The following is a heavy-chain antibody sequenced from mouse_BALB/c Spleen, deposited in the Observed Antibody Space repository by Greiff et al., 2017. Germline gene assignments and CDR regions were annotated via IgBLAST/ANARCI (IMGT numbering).Heavy chain of an antibody. J-gene: IGHJ4*01. CDR1: GYTFTEYI. CDR3: ARHGKGVYYDYVYYAMDY. V-gene: IGHV1-62-2*01. Sequence: QVQLQQSGAELVKPGASVKLSCKASGYTFTEYIIHWVKQRSGQGLEWIGWFYPGSGSIKYNEKFKDKATLTADKSSSTVYMELSRLTSEDSAVYFCARHGKGVYYDYVYYAMDYWGQGTSVTVSS. CDR2: FYPGSGSI. D-gene: IGHD2-4*01.